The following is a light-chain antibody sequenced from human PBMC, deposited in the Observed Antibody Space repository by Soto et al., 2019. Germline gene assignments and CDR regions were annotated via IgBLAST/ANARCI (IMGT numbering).Light chain of an antibody. V-gene: IGKV3-15*01. CDR3: QQYSNWPYT. CDR1: QSVNNN. CDR2: GAS. J-gene: IGKJ2*01. Sequence: EIVMTQSPATLSVSPGERATLSFRASQSVNNNLAWYQQKPGQAPSLLIYGASTRATGIQARFSGSGSGTEFTLTISSLQSEDFAVYYCQQYSNWPYTFGQGTKLEIK.